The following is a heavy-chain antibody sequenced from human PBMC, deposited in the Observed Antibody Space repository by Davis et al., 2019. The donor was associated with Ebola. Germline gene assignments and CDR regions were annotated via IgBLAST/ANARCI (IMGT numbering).Heavy chain of an antibody. D-gene: IGHD3-22*01. J-gene: IGHJ2*01. V-gene: IGHV4-4*02. CDR1: GGSISSSSW. CDR3: ARDYYDSSGYLWYFDL. Sequence: SETLSLTCAVSGGSISSSSWWSWVRPSPGKGLEWIGEIYHGGTTNYNPSLKSRITISLDKSKNQFSLKLSSVTAADTAVYYCARDYYDSSGYLWYFDLWGRGTLVTVSS. CDR2: IYHGGTT.